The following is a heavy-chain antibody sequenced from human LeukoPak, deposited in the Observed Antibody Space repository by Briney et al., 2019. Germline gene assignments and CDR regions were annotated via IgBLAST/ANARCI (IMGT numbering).Heavy chain of an antibody. CDR2: INSGGTTI. CDR1: GMSFSSYE. V-gene: IGHV3-48*03. D-gene: IGHD6-13*01. J-gene: IGHJ4*02. CDR3: ASARLYSSSWYCYFDY. Sequence: GALRLSCAASGMSFSSYEMNWVRQAPGKGLEWVSYINSGGTTIYYADSVKGRFTISRDNAKNSLYLQMNNLRAEDTAVYYCASARLYSSSWYCYFDYWGRGTLVTVSS.